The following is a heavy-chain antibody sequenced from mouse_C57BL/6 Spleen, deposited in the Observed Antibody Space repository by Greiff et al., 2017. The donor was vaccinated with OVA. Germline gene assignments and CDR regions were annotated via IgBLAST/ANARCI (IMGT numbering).Heavy chain of an antibody. Sequence: EVQGVESGGGLVQPGGSLKLSCAASGFTFSDYYMYWVRQTPEKRLEWVAYISNGGGSTYYPDTVKGRFTISRDNAKNTLYLQMSRLKSEDTAMYYCARGSHYFDYWGQGTTLTVSS. D-gene: IGHD1-1*02. CDR3: ARGSHYFDY. CDR2: ISNGGGST. CDR1: GFTFSDYY. J-gene: IGHJ2*01. V-gene: IGHV5-12*01.